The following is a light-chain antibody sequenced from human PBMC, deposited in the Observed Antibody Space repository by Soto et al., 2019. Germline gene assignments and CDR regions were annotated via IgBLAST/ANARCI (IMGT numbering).Light chain of an antibody. V-gene: IGKV3-11*01. CDR3: QQRDIWPPLT. J-gene: IGKJ4*01. CDR1: QSVGIY. CDR2: DAT. Sequence: VLTQSPVTLSLSPGETATLFYKASQSVGIYLGWFQQKPGQAPRVLIYDATNRAGGVPDRFSGSGSGTDFTLTISSLEAEDSAVYYCQQRDIWPPLTFGGGTKLEIK.